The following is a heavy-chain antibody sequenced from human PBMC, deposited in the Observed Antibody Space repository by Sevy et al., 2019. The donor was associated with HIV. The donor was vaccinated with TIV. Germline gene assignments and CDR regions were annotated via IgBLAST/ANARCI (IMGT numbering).Heavy chain of an antibody. D-gene: IGHD2-15*01. CDR1: GFTFSSYW. CDR3: ARERWSDAFDI. V-gene: IGHV3-74*01. Sequence: GGSLRLSCAASGFTFSSYWMHWVRQAPGKGLVWVSSINSDGSSTSYADSVKGRFTISRDNAKNTLYLQMNSLRAEDTAVYYCARERWSDAFDIWGQGTMVTVSS. J-gene: IGHJ3*02. CDR2: INSDGSST.